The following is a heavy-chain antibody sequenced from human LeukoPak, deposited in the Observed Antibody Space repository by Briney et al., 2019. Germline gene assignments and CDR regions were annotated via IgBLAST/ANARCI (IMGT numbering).Heavy chain of an antibody. CDR3: ARHLSVRGVSPRFDY. CDR1: GGSISSFY. D-gene: IGHD3-10*01. Sequence: PSETLSLTCTVSGGSISSFYWSWIRQPPGKGLEWIAYISYSGGTKYNPSLKSRVTISLDTSKNQFSLKLSSVTAADTAVYYCARHLSVRGVSPRFDYWGQGTLVTVSS. CDR2: ISYSGGT. J-gene: IGHJ4*02. V-gene: IGHV4-59*01.